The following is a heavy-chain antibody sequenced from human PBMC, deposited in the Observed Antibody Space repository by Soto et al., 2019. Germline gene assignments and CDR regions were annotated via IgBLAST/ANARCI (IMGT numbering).Heavy chain of an antibody. Sequence: GASVKVSCKASGYTFSDFDINWLRQASGQGPEWMGWMNAKSGDTFFAQRFQGKFNMTWDTSLSTAYMEVGSLTSDDTAMYYCARGNPFNYAGFDVWGQGTTVTVSS. CDR2: MNAKSGDT. CDR1: GYTFSDFD. D-gene: IGHD3-16*01. V-gene: IGHV1-8*01. CDR3: ARGNPFNYAGFDV. J-gene: IGHJ6*02.